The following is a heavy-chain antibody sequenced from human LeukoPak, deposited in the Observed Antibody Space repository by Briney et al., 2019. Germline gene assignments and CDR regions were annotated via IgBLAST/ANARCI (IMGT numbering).Heavy chain of an antibody. CDR1: GFTFRNYS. CDR3: ARDPPYSSSDTTD. CDR2: ISYDGSNK. Sequence: GSLELSFGGSGFTFRNYSMDWVRQGPGKGLEGGAVISYDGSNKYYADSVKGRFTISRDNAKNSLYLQMNGLRAEDTAVYYCARDPPYSSSDTTDWGQGTLVTVSS. V-gene: IGHV3-30*07. D-gene: IGHD6-6*01. J-gene: IGHJ4*02.